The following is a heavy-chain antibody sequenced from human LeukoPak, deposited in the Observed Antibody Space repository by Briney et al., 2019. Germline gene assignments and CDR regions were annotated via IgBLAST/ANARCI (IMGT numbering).Heavy chain of an antibody. D-gene: IGHD4-23*01. CDR3: ARDYLGGNPDASDI. V-gene: IGHV4-39*07. J-gene: IGHJ3*02. CDR1: GVSISSSHYY. CDR2: IYYSGTT. Sequence: PSETLSLTCTVSGVSISSSHYYWGWIRQPPGKGLEWIGTIYYSGTTYYNPSLESRVTISVVTSKNQFSLKLSSVTAADTAVYYCARDYLGGNPDASDIWGQGTMVTVSS.